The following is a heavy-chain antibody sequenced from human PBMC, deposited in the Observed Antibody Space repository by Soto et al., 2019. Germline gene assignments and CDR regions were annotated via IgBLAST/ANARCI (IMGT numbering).Heavy chain of an antibody. Sequence: QVQLVQSGAEVKEPGDSVRVSCEASGYTFSAYYIHWVRQAPGQGLEWMGWINPKFGDTTYAQDCQGRVTMTRDMSISTVYMELSRLTSDDTAIYYCARNMDYYYGPGSGNGHGVWGQGTTVTVFS. D-gene: IGHD3-10*01. CDR2: INPKFGDT. CDR1: GYTFSAYY. V-gene: IGHV1-2*02. J-gene: IGHJ6*02. CDR3: ARNMDYYYGPGSGNGHGV.